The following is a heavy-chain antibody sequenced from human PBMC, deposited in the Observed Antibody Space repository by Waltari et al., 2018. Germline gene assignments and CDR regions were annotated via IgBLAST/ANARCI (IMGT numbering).Heavy chain of an antibody. V-gene: IGHV4-59*01. CDR3: ASSATSKYFQH. CDR2: IYYSGST. Sequence: QVQLQESGPGLVKPSETLSLTCTVSGGSISSYYWSWIRQPPGKGLEWIGYIYYSGSTNYNPALKSRVTISVDTSKNQFSLKLSSVTAADTAVYYCASSATSKYFQHWGQGTLVTVSS. D-gene: IGHD1-26*01. CDR1: GGSISSYY. J-gene: IGHJ1*01.